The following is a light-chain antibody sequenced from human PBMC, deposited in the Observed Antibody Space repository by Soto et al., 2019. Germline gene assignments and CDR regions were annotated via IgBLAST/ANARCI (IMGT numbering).Light chain of an antibody. Sequence: DIQLTQPPSTLSASVGDRVTITCRASQGIRTWLAWYQQKPGKAPKVLIYKATTLESGVSSRFSGNGYGTEFTLNISSLQPDDFASYYCQQYDAFPWTFGQGTQVE. CDR1: QGIRTW. V-gene: IGKV1-5*03. CDR3: QQYDAFPWT. J-gene: IGKJ1*01. CDR2: KAT.